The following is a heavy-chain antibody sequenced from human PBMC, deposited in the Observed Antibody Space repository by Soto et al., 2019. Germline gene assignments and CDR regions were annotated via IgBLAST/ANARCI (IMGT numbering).Heavy chain of an antibody. V-gene: IGHV1-46*01. Sequence: ASVKVSCKASGYTFTSYYMHWVRQAPGQGLEWMGIINPSGGSTSYAQKFQGRVTMTRDTSTSTVYMELSSLRSEDTAVYYCARSVDDYGGPNWFDPWGQGTLVTVSS. D-gene: IGHD4-17*01. CDR2: INPSGGST. J-gene: IGHJ5*02. CDR1: GYTFTSYY. CDR3: ARSVDDYGGPNWFDP.